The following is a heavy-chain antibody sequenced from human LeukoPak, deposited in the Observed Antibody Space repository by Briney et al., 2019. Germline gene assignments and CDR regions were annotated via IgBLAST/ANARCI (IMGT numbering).Heavy chain of an antibody. Sequence: GGSLRLSCAASGFILRNNWMHWVRQAPGKGLEWVSRINSDGSFTSYADSVKGRFTISRDNAKNTLYPQMNSLRAEDTAIYYCARVQVLGTYDWFDPWGQGTLVTVSS. J-gene: IGHJ5*02. CDR2: INSDGSFT. CDR1: GFILRNNW. CDR3: ARVQVLGTYDWFDP. V-gene: IGHV3-74*01. D-gene: IGHD4/OR15-4a*01.